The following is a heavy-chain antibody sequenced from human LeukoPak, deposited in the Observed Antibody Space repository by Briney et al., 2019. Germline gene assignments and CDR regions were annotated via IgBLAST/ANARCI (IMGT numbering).Heavy chain of an antibody. D-gene: IGHD2-2*01. V-gene: IGHV3-48*01. CDR2: IGRSSSPI. CDR1: GFTFSTYS. J-gene: IGHJ4*02. Sequence: PGGSLRLSCAASGFTFSTYSMNWVRQAPGKGLEWDSYIGRSSSPIYYADSVKGRFTISRDNAKNSLYLQMNGLRAEDTAAYYCARGPSSQFRTDYWGQGTLVTVSS. CDR3: ARGPSSQFRTDY.